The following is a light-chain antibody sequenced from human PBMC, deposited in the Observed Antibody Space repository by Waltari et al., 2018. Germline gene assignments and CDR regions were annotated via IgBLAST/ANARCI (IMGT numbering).Light chain of an antibody. CDR3: HQYSRSPPWT. CDR2: GAS. CDR1: QSFTSTA. J-gene: IGKJ1*01. Sequence: EIVLTQSPGTLSLSPGERATLSCRASQSFTSTALAWYQQKPGPAPRLLLSGASSRATGIPDRFSGSGSGTDFTLTISRLEPEDFAVYYCHQYSRSPPWTFGQGTKVEIK. V-gene: IGKV3-20*01.